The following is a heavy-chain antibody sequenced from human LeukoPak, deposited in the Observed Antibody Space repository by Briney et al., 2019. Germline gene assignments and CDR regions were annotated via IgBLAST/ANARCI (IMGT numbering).Heavy chain of an antibody. CDR3: ASTRGSGSYYNFPFDY. V-gene: IGHV3-64*01. CDR1: GFTFSSYA. CDR2: ISSNGGST. J-gene: IGHJ4*02. Sequence: GGSPRLSCAASGFTFSSYAMHWVRQAPGKGLEYVSAISSNGGSTYYANSVKGRFTISRDNSKNTLYLQMGSLRAEDMAVYYCASTRGSGSYYNFPFDYWGQGTLVTVSS. D-gene: IGHD3-10*01.